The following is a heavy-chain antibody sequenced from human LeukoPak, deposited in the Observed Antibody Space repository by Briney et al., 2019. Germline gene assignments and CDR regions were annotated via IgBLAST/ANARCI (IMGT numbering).Heavy chain of an antibody. CDR2: ITGSGGST. CDR1: GFTFSSYA. CDR3: AKGPFNWNDPYYFHY. Sequence: GGSLRLSCAASGFTFSSYAMSWVRQAPGKGLEWVSAITGSGGSTYYADSVKGRFTISRDNSKNTLYLQMNSLRAEDTAVYYCAKGPFNWNDPYYFHYWGRGTLVTVSS. J-gene: IGHJ4*02. D-gene: IGHD1-20*01. V-gene: IGHV3-23*01.